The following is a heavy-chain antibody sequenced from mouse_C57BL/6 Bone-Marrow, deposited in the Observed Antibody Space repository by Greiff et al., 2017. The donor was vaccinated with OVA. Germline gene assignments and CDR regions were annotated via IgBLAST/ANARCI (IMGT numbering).Heavy chain of an antibody. CDR1: GYTFTDYY. CDR2: IYPGSGNT. D-gene: IGHD1-1*01. CDR3: ARVPFTTVVATRPGYFDV. V-gene: IGHV1-76*01. J-gene: IGHJ1*03. Sequence: VQLQQSGAELVRPGASVKLSCKASGYTFTDYYINWVKQRPGQGLEWIARIYPGSGNTYYNEKFKGKATLTAEKSSSTAYMQLSSLTSEDSAVYFCARVPFTTVVATRPGYFDVWGTGTTVTVSS.